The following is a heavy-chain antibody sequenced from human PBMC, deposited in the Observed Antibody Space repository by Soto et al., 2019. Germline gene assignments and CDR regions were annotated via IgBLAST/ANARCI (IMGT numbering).Heavy chain of an antibody. CDR3: ASQRERGPSGDYVYYFDY. Sequence: QVQLQESGPGLVKPSQTLSLTCTVSGGSISSGDYYWSWIRQPPGKGLEWIGYIYYSGSTYYNPSLKSRVTISVDTSKHQFSLKLSSVTAADTAVYYCASQRERGPSGDYVYYFDYWGQGTLVTVSS. V-gene: IGHV4-30-4*01. CDR1: GGSISSGDYY. D-gene: IGHD4-17*01. J-gene: IGHJ4*02. CDR2: IYYSGST.